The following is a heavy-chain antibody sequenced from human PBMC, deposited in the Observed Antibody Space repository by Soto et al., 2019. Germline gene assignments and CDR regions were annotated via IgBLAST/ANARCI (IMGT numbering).Heavy chain of an antibody. Sequence: GASVKVSCKVSGYTLTELSMHWVRQAPGKGLEWMGGFDPDDGNTNYAQKLQGRVTMTTDTSTSTAYMELRSLRSDDTAVYYCARGMGSGYNWFDPWGQGTLVTVPQ. V-gene: IGHV1-24*01. CDR2: FDPDDGNT. D-gene: IGHD6-19*01. CDR1: GYTLTELS. J-gene: IGHJ5*02. CDR3: ARGMGSGYNWFDP.